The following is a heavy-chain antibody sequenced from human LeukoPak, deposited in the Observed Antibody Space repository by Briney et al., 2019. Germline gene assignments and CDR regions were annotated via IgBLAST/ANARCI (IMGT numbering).Heavy chain of an antibody. CDR1: GYTFTSYG. CDR2: ISAYNGNT. D-gene: IGHD6-19*01. CDR3: ARSPAPTYSSGWYHY. Sequence: ASVKVSCTASGYTFTSYGISWVRQAPGQGLEWMGWISAYNGNTNYAQKFQGRVTMTRDTSISTAYMELSRLRSDDTAVYYCARSPAPTYSSGWYHYWGQGTLVTVSS. V-gene: IGHV1-18*01. J-gene: IGHJ4*02.